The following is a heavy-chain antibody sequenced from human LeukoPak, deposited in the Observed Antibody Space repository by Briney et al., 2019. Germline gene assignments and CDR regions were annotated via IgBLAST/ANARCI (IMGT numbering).Heavy chain of an antibody. J-gene: IGHJ6*03. CDR1: GFTFDDYG. CDR3: ARKGSGSHYYYYMDV. V-gene: IGHV3-20*04. D-gene: IGHD3-10*01. Sequence: GGSLRLSCAAPGFTFDDYGMSWVRLAPGKGLEWVSGINWNGGSTGYADSVKGRFTISRDNAKNSLYLQMNSLRAEDTALYYCARKGSGSHYYYYMDVWGKGTTVTVSS. CDR2: INWNGGST.